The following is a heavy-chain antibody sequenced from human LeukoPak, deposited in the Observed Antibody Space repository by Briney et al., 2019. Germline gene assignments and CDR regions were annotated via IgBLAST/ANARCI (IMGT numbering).Heavy chain of an antibody. CDR1: GFTFNNYG. CDR2: IRYDGSNK. D-gene: IGHD3-9*01. Sequence: GGSLRLSCAASGFTFNNYGMHWVRQAPGKGLEWVAFIRYDGSNKYYADSVKGRFTISRDNSKNTLYLQMNSLRAEDTAVYYCAKDGEQYYDILTGYYSWIPGAYYFDYWGQGTLVTVSS. CDR3: AKDGEQYYDILTGYYSWIPGAYYFDY. J-gene: IGHJ4*02. V-gene: IGHV3-30*02.